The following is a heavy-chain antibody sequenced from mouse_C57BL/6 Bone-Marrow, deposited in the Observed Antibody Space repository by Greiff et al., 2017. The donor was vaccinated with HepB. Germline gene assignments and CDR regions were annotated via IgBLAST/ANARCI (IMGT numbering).Heavy chain of an antibody. CDR1: GFTFSNYW. V-gene: IGHV6-3*01. CDR3: TAGTTVVAHYYAMDY. J-gene: IGHJ4*01. D-gene: IGHD1-1*01. Sequence: GGSMKLSCVASGFTFSNYWMNWVRQSPEKGLEWVAQIRLKSDNYATHYAESVKGRFTISRDDSKSSVYLQMNNLRAEDTGIYYCTAGTTVVAHYYAMDYWGQGTSVTVSS. CDR2: IRLKSDNYAT.